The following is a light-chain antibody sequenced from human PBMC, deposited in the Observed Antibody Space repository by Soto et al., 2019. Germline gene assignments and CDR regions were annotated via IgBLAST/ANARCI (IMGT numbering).Light chain of an antibody. V-gene: IGKV1-9*01. CDR3: QQLNSYPFT. Sequence: IQLTQSPSSLSASVGDRVTITCRASQGISSSLAWYQQKPGKAPTLLIYAASTLQSGVPSRFSGSGSGTDFTLTISSLQPEDFATYYCQQLNSYPFTFGQGTRLESK. J-gene: IGKJ5*01. CDR2: AAS. CDR1: QGISSS.